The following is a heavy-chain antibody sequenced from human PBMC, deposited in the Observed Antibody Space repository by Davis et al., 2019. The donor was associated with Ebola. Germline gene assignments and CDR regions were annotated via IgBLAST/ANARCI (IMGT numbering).Heavy chain of an antibody. V-gene: IGHV3-30*04. CDR1: GFTFSNNA. D-gene: IGHD1-26*01. CDR3: ASVGAIYYYGMDV. CDR2: VSYDGRNK. J-gene: IGHJ6*04. Sequence: GESLKISCAASGFTFSNNAMHWVRQAPGKGLEWVAVVSYDGRNKYYADSVKGRFTISSDNSKNTLYLQMNSLRDEDSAVYYCASVGAIYYYGMDVWGKGTTVTVSS.